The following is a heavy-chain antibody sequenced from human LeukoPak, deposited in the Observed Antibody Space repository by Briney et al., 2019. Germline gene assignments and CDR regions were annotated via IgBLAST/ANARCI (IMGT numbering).Heavy chain of an antibody. CDR1: GYSFTSYW. J-gene: IGHJ4*02. CDR2: IYPGDSET. V-gene: IGHV5-51*01. Sequence: GESLKISCKVSGYSFTSYWIGWVRQMPGKGLEYMGIIYPGDSETRYSPSFKGQVTISADKSISTAYLQWSSLKASDTAMYSCARHVGVTTEFDYWGQGTLVTVSS. CDR3: ARHVGVTTEFDY. D-gene: IGHD3-3*01.